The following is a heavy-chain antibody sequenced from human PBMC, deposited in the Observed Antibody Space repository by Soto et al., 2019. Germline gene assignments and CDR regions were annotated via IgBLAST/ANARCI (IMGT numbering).Heavy chain of an antibody. D-gene: IGHD3-9*01. CDR1: GYTFTSYY. CDR3: ARGGLLTAHIFYDMDV. CDR2: INPSGGST. Sequence: QVQLVQSGAEVKKPGASVKVSCKASGYTFTSYYMHWVRQAPGQGLEWMGIINPSGGSTSYAQKFQGRVTMTRDTSTSTVYMELSSLRSEDTAVYYCARGGLLTAHIFYDMDVWGQGTTVTVSS. J-gene: IGHJ6*02. V-gene: IGHV1-46*01.